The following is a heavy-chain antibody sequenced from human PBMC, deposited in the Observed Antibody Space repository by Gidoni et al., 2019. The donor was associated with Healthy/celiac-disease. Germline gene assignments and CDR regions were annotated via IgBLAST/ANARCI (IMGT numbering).Heavy chain of an antibody. CDR3: ARDRQLGYYYGMDV. D-gene: IGHD3-3*02. CDR1: GYTFTSYD. CDR2: MNPNSGNT. V-gene: IGHV1-8*01. J-gene: IGHJ6*02. Sequence: SVKVSCKASGYTFTSYDINWVRQATGQGLEWMGWMNPNSGNTGYAQKFQGRVTMTRNTSISTAYMELSSLRSEDTAVDYCARDRQLGYYYGMDVWGQGTTVTVSS.